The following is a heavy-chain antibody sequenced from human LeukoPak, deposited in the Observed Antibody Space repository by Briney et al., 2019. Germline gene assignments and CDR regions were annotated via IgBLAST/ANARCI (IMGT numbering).Heavy chain of an antibody. D-gene: IGHD1-26*01. V-gene: IGHV3-7*05. CDR1: GFTFSSYW. CDR3: ARYSGNYRAFDI. CDR2: IKQDGSEK. J-gene: IGHJ3*02. Sequence: PGGSLRLSCAASGFTFSSYWMSWVRQAPGKGLEWLANIKQDGSEKYYVDSVKGRFTISGDNPKNSLYLQMNSLRAEDTAVYYCARYSGNYRAFDIWGQGTMATVSS.